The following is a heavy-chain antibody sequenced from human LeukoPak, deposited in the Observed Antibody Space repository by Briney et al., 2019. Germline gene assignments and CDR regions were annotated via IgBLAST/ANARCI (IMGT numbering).Heavy chain of an antibody. Sequence: SETLSLTCAVYGGSFSGYYWSWIRQPPGKGLEWIGEINHSGSTNYNPSLKSRVTISVDTSKNQFSLKLSSVTAADTAVYYCASGSGSYYNGFDYWGRGTLVTVSS. J-gene: IGHJ4*02. V-gene: IGHV4-34*01. D-gene: IGHD3-10*01. CDR2: INHSGST. CDR1: GGSFSGYY. CDR3: ASGSGSYYNGFDY.